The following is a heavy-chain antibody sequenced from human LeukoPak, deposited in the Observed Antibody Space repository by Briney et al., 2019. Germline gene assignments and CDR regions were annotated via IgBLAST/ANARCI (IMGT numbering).Heavy chain of an antibody. CDR3: AKEGPTESLDYGDYGGYFDY. D-gene: IGHD4-17*01. CDR2: IYYSGST. Sequence: SETLSLTCTVSGGSISSSSYYWGWIRQPPGKGLEWIGSIYYSGSTYYNLSLKSRVTISVDTSKNQFSLKLSSVTAADTAVYYCAKEGPTESLDYGDYGGYFDYWGQGTLVTVSS. V-gene: IGHV4-39*02. J-gene: IGHJ4*02. CDR1: GGSISSSSYY.